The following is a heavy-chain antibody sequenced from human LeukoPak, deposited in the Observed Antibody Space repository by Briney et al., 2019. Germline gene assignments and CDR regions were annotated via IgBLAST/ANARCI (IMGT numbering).Heavy chain of an antibody. J-gene: IGHJ1*01. CDR3: ASVGYCSSTSCPDLFRH. CDR1: GYSFTSYW. D-gene: IGHD2-2*01. CDR2: IYPGDSDT. V-gene: IGHV5-51*01. Sequence: GESLKISCKGSGYSFTSYWISWVRQMPGKGLEWMGIIYPGDSDTRYSPSFQGQVTISADKSISTAYLQWSSLRASDTAMYYCASVGYCSSTSCPDLFRHWGQGTLVTVSS.